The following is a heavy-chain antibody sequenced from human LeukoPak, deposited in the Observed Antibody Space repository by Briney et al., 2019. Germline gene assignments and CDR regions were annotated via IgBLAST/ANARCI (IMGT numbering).Heavy chain of an antibody. D-gene: IGHD4-23*01. CDR1: GYTFTSYG. J-gene: IGHJ5*02. CDR2: ISAYNGNT. CDR3: ARDSGTTVVTPTNWFDP. Sequence: ASVKVSCTASGYTFTSYGISWVRQAPGQGLEWMGWISAYNGNTNYAQKLQGRVTMTTDTSTSTAYMELRSLRSDDTAVYYCARDSGTTVVTPTNWFDPWGQGTLVTVSS. V-gene: IGHV1-18*01.